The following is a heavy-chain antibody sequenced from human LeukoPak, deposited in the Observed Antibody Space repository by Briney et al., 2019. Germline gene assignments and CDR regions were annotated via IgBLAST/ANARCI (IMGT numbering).Heavy chain of an antibody. CDR1: GFAFSTYW. D-gene: IGHD2-15*01. Sequence: GGPLRLSCGAPGFAFSTYWMTWFPQPPGKGLNGWANKRQDGSEKYYVDSVKGRFTISRDNAKNSLYLQMNSLRAADTAVYYCARVISGYCSGGSCWGAFDIWGQGTMVTVSS. V-gene: IGHV3-7*03. CDR3: ARVISGYCSGGSCWGAFDI. CDR2: KRQDGSEK. J-gene: IGHJ3*02.